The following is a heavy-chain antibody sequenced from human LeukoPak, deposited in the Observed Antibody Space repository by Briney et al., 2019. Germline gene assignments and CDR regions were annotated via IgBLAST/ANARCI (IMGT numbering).Heavy chain of an antibody. D-gene: IGHD3-9*01. Sequence: GGSLRLSCAASGFTFSRYDMSWVRQAPGKGLEWLSVISGSGGRTYYADSVKGRFAVSRDNSKNTLYLQMNSLRAEDTAVFYCAKDLRPDISTGSPFDYWGQGTLVTVSS. J-gene: IGHJ4*02. CDR3: AKDLRPDISTGSPFDY. V-gene: IGHV3-23*01. CDR2: ISGSGGRT. CDR1: GFTFSRYD.